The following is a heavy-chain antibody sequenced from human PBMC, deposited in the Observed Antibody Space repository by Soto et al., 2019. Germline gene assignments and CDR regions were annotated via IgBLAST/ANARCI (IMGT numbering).Heavy chain of an antibody. CDR2: IYYSGST. CDR1: GGSISSGGYY. D-gene: IGHD3-10*01. J-gene: IGHJ4*02. Sequence: SETLSLTCTVSGGSISSGGYYWSWIRQHPGKGLEWIGYIYYSGSTYYNPSLKSRVTISVDTSKNQFSLKLSSVTAADTAVYYCAVGYYYGSGSYYWGIDYWGQGTLVTVSS. CDR3: AVGYYYGSGSYYWGIDY. V-gene: IGHV4-31*03.